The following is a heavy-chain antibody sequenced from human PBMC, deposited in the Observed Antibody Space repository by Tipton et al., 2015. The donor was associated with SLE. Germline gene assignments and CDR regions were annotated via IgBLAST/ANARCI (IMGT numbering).Heavy chain of an antibody. V-gene: IGHV4-59*01. Sequence: TLSLTCTVSGGSISVYYWSWIRQPPGKGLEWIGYIFYSGSTNYNPTLKSRVTMSLDTTKNQFSLKLRSVTAADTAVYYCARSPAQTHVDPWGQGIVVTVPS. CDR2: IFYSGST. CDR1: GGSISVYY. J-gene: IGHJ5*02. CDR3: ARSPAQTHVDP.